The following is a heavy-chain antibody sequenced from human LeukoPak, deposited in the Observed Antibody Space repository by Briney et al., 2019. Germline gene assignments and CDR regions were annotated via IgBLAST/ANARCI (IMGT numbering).Heavy chain of an antibody. CDR1: GFTFSSYA. CDR2: ISYDGSNK. Sequence: GGSLGLSCAASGFTFSSYAMHWVRQAPGKGLEWVAVISYDGSNKYYADSVKGRFTISRDNSKNTLYLQMNSLRAEDTAVYYCAREDGSGSYYNPGFDPWGQGTLVTVSS. V-gene: IGHV3-30-3*01. J-gene: IGHJ5*02. CDR3: AREDGSGSYYNPGFDP. D-gene: IGHD3-10*01.